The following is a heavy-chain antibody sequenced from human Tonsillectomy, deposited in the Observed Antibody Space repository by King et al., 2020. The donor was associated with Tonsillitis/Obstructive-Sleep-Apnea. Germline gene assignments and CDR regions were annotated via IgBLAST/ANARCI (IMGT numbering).Heavy chain of an antibody. V-gene: IGHV1-69*01. J-gene: IGHJ6*03. CDR1: GGTFGSHA. CDR2: VLPNFGIS. D-gene: IGHD5-24*01. Sequence: VQLVESGAEVKKPGSSVKVSCKASGGTFGSHAISWVRQAPGQGLEWIGGVLPNFGISNYAQRLQGRVTITADVSTSTAYMELSSLRSEDTAVYYCARARRDGDNSYYSYMDVWGKGTAVTVSS. CDR3: ARARRDGDNSYYSYMDV.